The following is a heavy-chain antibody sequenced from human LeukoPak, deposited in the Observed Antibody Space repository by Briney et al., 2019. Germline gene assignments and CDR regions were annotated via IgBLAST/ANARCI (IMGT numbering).Heavy chain of an antibody. CDR2: TYYRSKWYN. CDR3: AREAYYYGSGSYYKT. J-gene: IGHJ5*02. D-gene: IGHD3-10*01. V-gene: IGHV6-1*01. CDR1: GDSVSSNSAA. Sequence: SQTLSLTCAISGDSVSSNSAAWHWIRQSPSRGLEWLGRTYYRSKWYNDYAVSVKSRITINPDTSKNQFSLQLNSVTPEDTAVYYCAREAYYYGSGSYYKTWGQGTLVTVSS.